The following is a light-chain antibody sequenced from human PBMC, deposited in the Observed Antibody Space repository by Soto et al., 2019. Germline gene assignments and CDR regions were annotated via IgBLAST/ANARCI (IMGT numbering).Light chain of an antibody. Sequence: EIVLTQSPATLSVSPGERATLSCRASQSVSNYLAWYQQKPGQAPRLLIYDASNRATGVPARFSGSGSGTDFTLTISSLEPEDFEVYYCQQGGTFGQGTKLEIK. J-gene: IGKJ2*01. CDR2: DAS. V-gene: IGKV3-11*01. CDR3: QQGGT. CDR1: QSVSNY.